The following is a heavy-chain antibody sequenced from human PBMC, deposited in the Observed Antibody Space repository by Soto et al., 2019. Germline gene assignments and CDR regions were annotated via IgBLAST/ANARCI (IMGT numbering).Heavy chain of an antibody. CDR2: IIPIFGTA. D-gene: IGHD3-3*01. CDR3: AREVKEYDFWSGYYTAGVSMDV. CDR1: GGTFSSYA. V-gene: IGHV1-69*01. J-gene: IGHJ6*02. Sequence: QVQLVQSGAAVTKPGSSVKVSCKASGGTFSSYAISWVRQAPGQGLEWMGGIIPIFGTANYAQKFQGRVTITADESTSTAYMELSSLRSEDTAVYYCAREVKEYDFWSGYYTAGVSMDVWGQGTTVTVSS.